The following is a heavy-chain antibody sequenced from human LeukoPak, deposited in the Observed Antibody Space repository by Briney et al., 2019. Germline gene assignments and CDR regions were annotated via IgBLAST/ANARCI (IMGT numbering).Heavy chain of an antibody. CDR1: GGSFSGYY. CDR2: INHSGST. J-gene: IGHJ4*02. Sequence: SETLSLTCAVYGGSFSGYYWSWIRQPPGKGLEWIGEINHSGSTNYNPSLKSRVTISVDTSKNQFSLKLSSVTAADTAVYYCARVVVAATQECFDYWGQGTLVTVSS. CDR3: ARVVVAATQECFDY. D-gene: IGHD2-15*01. V-gene: IGHV4-34*01.